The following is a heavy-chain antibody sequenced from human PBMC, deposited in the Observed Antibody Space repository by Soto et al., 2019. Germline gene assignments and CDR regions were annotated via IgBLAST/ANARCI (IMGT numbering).Heavy chain of an antibody. CDR1: GFTFGSYG. V-gene: IGHV3-30*18. CDR2: ISYDGSNK. Sequence: GSLRLCCAASGFTFGSYGMHWVRQAPGKGLEWVAVISYDGSNKYYADSVKGRFTISRDNSKNTLYLQMNSLRAEDTAVYYCVKGWSVGARTYYYHYGMDVWGQGTTVTVSS. D-gene: IGHD1-26*01. J-gene: IGHJ6*02. CDR3: VKGWSVGARTYYYHYGMDV.